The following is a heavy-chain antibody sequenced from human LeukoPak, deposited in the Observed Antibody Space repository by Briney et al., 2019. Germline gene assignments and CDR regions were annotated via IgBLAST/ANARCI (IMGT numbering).Heavy chain of an antibody. J-gene: IGHJ3*02. CDR2: INHSGST. V-gene: IGHV4-34*01. D-gene: IGHD3-16*02. CDR1: GGSFSGYY. Sequence: KPSETLSLTCAVYGGSFSGYYWSWIRQPPGKGLEWIGEINHSGSTNYNPSLKSRVTISVDTSKNQFFLKLSSVTAADTAVYYCASSTFGGVIVSDAFDIWGQGTMVTVSS. CDR3: ASSTFGGVIVSDAFDI.